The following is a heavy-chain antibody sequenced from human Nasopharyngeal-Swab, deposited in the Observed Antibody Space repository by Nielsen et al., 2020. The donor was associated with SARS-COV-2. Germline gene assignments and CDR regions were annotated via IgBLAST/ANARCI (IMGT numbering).Heavy chain of an antibody. Sequence: GESLKISCAASGFAFSSYAMSWVRQTPGKGLEWVSSFSGSSGKTYYADYVKGRFTISRDTSKNTLYLQMSSLRADDTAVYYCAKDGGGWYTSGWYYFDYWGQGTLVTVSS. CDR1: GFAFSSYA. CDR3: AKDGGGWYTSGWYYFDY. J-gene: IGHJ4*02. CDR2: FSGSSGKT. D-gene: IGHD6-19*01. V-gene: IGHV3-23*01.